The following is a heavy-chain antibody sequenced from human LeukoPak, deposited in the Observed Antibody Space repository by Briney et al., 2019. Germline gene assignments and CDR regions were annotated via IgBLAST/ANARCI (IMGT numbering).Heavy chain of an antibody. D-gene: IGHD3-10*01. Sequence: PGGSLRLSCAASGFPFSSYWMHWVRQAPGKGLLWVSRIYNDESRTTYADSVKGRFTISGDNAKNTLFLQMNSLTAEDTAVYYCARSGAGGAFDMWGRGTMVTVSS. J-gene: IGHJ3*02. CDR2: IYNDESRT. CDR1: GFPFSSYW. V-gene: IGHV3-74*01. CDR3: ARSGAGGAFDM.